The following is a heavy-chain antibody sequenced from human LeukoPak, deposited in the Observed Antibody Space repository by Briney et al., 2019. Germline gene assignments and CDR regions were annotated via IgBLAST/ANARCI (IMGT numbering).Heavy chain of an antibody. D-gene: IGHD3-3*01. V-gene: IGHV4-38-2*01. CDR2: IYHSGST. Sequence: SETLSLTCGVSGYSISSGYYWGWIRQPPGKGLEWIGSIYHSGSTYYNPSLKSRVTISVDTSKNQFSLKLSSVTAADTAVYYCARVNTIFGVVIGDMDVWGKGTTVTVSS. CDR3: ARVNTIFGVVIGDMDV. J-gene: IGHJ6*03. CDR1: GYSISSGYY.